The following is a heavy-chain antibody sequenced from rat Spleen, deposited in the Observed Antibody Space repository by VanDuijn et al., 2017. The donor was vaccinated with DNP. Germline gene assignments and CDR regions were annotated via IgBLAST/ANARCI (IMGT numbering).Heavy chain of an antibody. J-gene: IGHJ2*01. CDR2: INTGSEIT. D-gene: IGHD1-2*01. Sequence: QVQLRQSGAEPAKPGSSVKISCEASGYTFTSYYISWIKQTTGQGLEYIGYINTGSEITYYNEKFKGKATLTVDKSSSTAFMQLSSLTPDDSAVYYCARSGYYSSPPFDYWGQGVMVTVSS. V-gene: IGHV1-43*01. CDR3: ARSGYYSSPPFDY. CDR1: GYTFTSYY.